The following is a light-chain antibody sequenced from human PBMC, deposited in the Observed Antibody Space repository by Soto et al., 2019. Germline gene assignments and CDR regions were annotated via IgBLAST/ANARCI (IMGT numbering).Light chain of an antibody. CDR3: QHYNNWPPTT. Sequence: DIVITQSPSTLSVSPGESATLSCRASESVASYLAWYQQKPGQAPRLLIYAASTRATGIPARFSGSGSGTEFTLTISSLQSEDFAIYYCQHYNNWPPTTFGQGTRLEIK. CDR2: AAS. J-gene: IGKJ5*01. CDR1: ESVASY. V-gene: IGKV3-15*01.